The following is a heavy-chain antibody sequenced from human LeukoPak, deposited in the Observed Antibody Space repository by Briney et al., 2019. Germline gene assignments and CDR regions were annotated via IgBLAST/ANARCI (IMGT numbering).Heavy chain of an antibody. Sequence: ASVKVSCKASGYTFTGYFMHWVRQAPGQGLEWMGWINPNSGGTSYLQNFQGRVTMTRDTSISTAYMDLSRLRSNDTAVYYCARGRPGDYFDYWGQGTLVTVSS. CDR3: ARGRPGDYFDY. J-gene: IGHJ4*02. CDR2: INPNSGGT. D-gene: IGHD6-25*01. V-gene: IGHV1-2*02. CDR1: GYTFTGYF.